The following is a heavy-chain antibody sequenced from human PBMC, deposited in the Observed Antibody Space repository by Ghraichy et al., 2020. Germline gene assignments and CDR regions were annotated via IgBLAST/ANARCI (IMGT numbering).Heavy chain of an antibody. Sequence: PPGRALEWLALIYWNDDKRYSPSLRNRLTITKDTSKNQVVLTMTNLDPVDTATYYCAHIPRDPAGGYYFDYWGQGILVTLS. CDR2: IYWNDDK. CDR3: AHIPRDPAGGYYFDY. D-gene: IGHD6-13*01. V-gene: IGHV2-5*01. J-gene: IGHJ4*02.